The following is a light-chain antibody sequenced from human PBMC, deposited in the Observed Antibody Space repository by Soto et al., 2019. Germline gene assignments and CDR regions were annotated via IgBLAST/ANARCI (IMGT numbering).Light chain of an antibody. V-gene: IGKV3-15*01. J-gene: IGKJ1*01. CDR1: QSVDSK. CDR2: GAS. CDR3: QHYSTWLWT. Sequence: EIAMTQSPATLSVSPGERATLSCRASQSVDSKLAWYQQNPGQGPRLLIYGASNRATGIPARFSGGGSGTEFTLTISSLQSEDFAVYYCQHYSTWLWTFGQGTKVEIK.